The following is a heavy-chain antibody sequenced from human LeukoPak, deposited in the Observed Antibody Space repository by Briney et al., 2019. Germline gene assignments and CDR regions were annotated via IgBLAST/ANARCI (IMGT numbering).Heavy chain of an antibody. CDR2: IRYDGSNK. Sequence: GGSLRLSCAASGFTFSSYGMHWVRQAPGKGLEWVAFIRYDGSNKYYADSVKGRFTISRDNSKNTLYLQMNSLRAEDTAVYYCAKDLGDIVVVPAARDEYFQHWGQGTLVTVSS. J-gene: IGHJ1*01. CDR1: GFTFSSYG. V-gene: IGHV3-30*02. CDR3: AKDLGDIVVVPAARDEYFQH. D-gene: IGHD2-2*01.